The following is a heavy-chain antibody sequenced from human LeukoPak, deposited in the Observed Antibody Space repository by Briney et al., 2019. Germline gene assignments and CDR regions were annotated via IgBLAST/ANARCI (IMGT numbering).Heavy chain of an antibody. J-gene: IGHJ4*02. D-gene: IGHD6-13*01. V-gene: IGHV4-31*03. CDR3: AGGFDSRKMGY. Sequence: SQTLSLTCTVSGGSISSGGYYWSWIRQHPGKGLEWIGYIYYSGSTYYNPSLESRLTISVDTSKNQFSLKLRSVTAADTAVYYCAGGFDSRKMGYWGQGTLVTVSS. CDR2: IYYSGST. CDR1: GGSISSGGYY.